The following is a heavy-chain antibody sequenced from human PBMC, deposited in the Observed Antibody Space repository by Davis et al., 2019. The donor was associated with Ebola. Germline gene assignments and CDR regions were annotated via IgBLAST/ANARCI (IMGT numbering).Heavy chain of an antibody. V-gene: IGHV4-59*01. D-gene: IGHD6-19*01. Sequence: SETLSLTCTVSGGSISSYYWSWIRQPPGKGLEWIGYIYYSGSTNYNPSLKSRVTISVDTSKNQFSLKLSSVTAADTAVYYCASTTRGIAVVPPAYYYYYGMDVWGQGTTVTVSS. J-gene: IGHJ6*02. CDR2: IYYSGST. CDR3: ASTTRGIAVVPPAYYYYYGMDV. CDR1: GGSISSYY.